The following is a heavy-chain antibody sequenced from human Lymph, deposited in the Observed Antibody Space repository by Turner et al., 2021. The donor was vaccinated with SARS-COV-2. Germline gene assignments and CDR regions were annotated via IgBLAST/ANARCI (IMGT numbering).Heavy chain of an antibody. D-gene: IGHD6-19*01. CDR2: LYYSGNT. Sequence: QLQLQESGPGVVKPSETLSLSCTVAGGSSSSSSYYWGWSRQPGGKGLGWVGSLYYSGNTYYNPSLKSRVTISIDTSKNQFSLKLSSVTAEDTAVYYCARRRQWLVHWYFDLWGRGTLVTVSS. V-gene: IGHV4-39*01. CDR3: ARRRQWLVHWYFDL. CDR1: GGSSSSSSYY. J-gene: IGHJ2*01.